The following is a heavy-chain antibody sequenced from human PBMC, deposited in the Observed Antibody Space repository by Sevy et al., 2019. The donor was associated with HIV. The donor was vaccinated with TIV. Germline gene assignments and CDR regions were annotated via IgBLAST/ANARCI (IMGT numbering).Heavy chain of an antibody. Sequence: SETLSLTFSVSGGSMNLYFWSWIRQPPGKGLEWIGYMYYSGSTNYNPSLKSRVTILGDMSKNQFSLTMRSVTAADTAVYYCARESIGAIGDFDSWGQGALVTVSS. J-gene: IGHJ4*02. D-gene: IGHD1-26*01. V-gene: IGHV4-59*01. CDR1: GGSMNLYF. CDR3: ARESIGAIGDFDS. CDR2: MYYSGST.